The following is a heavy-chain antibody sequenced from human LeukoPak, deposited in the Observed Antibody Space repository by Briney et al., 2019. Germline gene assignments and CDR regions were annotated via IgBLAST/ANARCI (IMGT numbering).Heavy chain of an antibody. J-gene: IGHJ6*03. CDR2: ISGSGGST. CDR1: GFIFSSYA. V-gene: IGHV3-23*01. D-gene: IGHD1-26*01. Sequence: GGSLRLSCAASGFIFSSYAMSWVRQAPGQGLEWVSAISGSGGSTYYADSVKGRFTISRDNSKHTLYLQMNSLRAEDTAVYYCARVVGLRGYYMDVWGKGTTVTVSS. CDR3: ARVVGLRGYYMDV.